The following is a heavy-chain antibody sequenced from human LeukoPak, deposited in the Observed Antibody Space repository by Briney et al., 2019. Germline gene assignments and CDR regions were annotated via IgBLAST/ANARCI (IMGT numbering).Heavy chain of an antibody. V-gene: IGHV4-31*03. D-gene: IGHD3-10*01. CDR3: ARGTPAYYSY. CDR1: GGSISSGGYY. Sequence: SQTLSLTCTVSGGSISSGGYYWSWIRQHPGKGLEWIGYIYYSGSTYYNPSLKSRVTISVDTSKNQFSLKLSSVTAADTAVYYCARGTPAYYSYWGQGTLVTVSS. CDR2: IYYSGST. J-gene: IGHJ4*02.